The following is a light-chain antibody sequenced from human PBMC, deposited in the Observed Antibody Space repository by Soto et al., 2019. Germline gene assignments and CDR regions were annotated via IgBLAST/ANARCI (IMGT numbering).Light chain of an antibody. Sequence: SYELTQPPSVSVSPGQTASITCSGDKLGDKYACWYQQKPGQSPVLVIYQDSKRPSGLPERFSGSNTGNTATLTISGTQAMDEADYYCQAWDSSTLVFGGGTKLTVL. J-gene: IGLJ2*01. CDR2: QDS. CDR3: QAWDSSTLV. V-gene: IGLV3-1*01. CDR1: KLGDKY.